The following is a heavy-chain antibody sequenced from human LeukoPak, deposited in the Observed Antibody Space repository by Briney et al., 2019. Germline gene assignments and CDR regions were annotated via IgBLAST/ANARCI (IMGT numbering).Heavy chain of an antibody. CDR2: IWYDGSNK. Sequence: PGGSLRLSCAASGFTFSSYGMHWVRQAPGKGLEWVAVIWYDGSNKYYADSVKGRFTISRDNSKNTLYLQMNSLRAEDTAVYYCARSYNWNYGFDYWGQGTLVTVSS. CDR3: ARSYNWNYGFDY. CDR1: GFTFSSYG. D-gene: IGHD1-7*01. J-gene: IGHJ4*02. V-gene: IGHV3-33*01.